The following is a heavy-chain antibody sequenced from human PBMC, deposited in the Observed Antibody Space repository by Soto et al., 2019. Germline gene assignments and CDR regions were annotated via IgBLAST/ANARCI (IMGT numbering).Heavy chain of an antibody. CDR3: ARPPSSGWFPYDY. CDR1: GYSITTGSY. Sequence: SETLSLTCAVSGYSITTGSYWGWIRQPPGKGLEWIGSISQSGSSYYNPYLKSRLTILIDTSKNQFSLKLSSVTAADTAVYYFARPPSSGWFPYDYWGQGALVTVSS. D-gene: IGHD6-19*01. V-gene: IGHV4-38-2*01. J-gene: IGHJ4*02. CDR2: ISQSGSS.